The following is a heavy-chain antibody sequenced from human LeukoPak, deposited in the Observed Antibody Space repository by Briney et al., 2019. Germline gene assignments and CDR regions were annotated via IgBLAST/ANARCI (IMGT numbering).Heavy chain of an antibody. D-gene: IGHD6-19*01. J-gene: IGHJ4*01. V-gene: IGHV3-9*01. CDR3: AKDTDKQWLVGGYFDY. CDR1: GFIVGDYA. Sequence: GGSLRLSCAASGFIVGDYAMHWVRQAPGKGLEWVSGISWNSASFGYADSVRGRFSISRDNAKKSLYLQMHSLRAEDTAFYYCAKDTDKQWLVGGYFDYWGHGTLVTVSS. CDR2: ISWNSASF.